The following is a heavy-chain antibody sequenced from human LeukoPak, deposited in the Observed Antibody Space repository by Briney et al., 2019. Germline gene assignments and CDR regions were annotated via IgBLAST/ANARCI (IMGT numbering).Heavy chain of an antibody. J-gene: IGHJ4*02. Sequence: GGSLRLSCAASGFIFSNCGVHWVRQAPGKGLEWVAVMYSDGSTQYYADSVKGRFTISRDNSKTRLYLQMTSLRAEDTAVYYCARDSYGAYLYFDYWGQGTLVTVSS. CDR3: ARDSYGAYLYFDY. CDR1: GFIFSNCG. CDR2: MYSDGSTQ. D-gene: IGHD4/OR15-4a*01. V-gene: IGHV3-33*01.